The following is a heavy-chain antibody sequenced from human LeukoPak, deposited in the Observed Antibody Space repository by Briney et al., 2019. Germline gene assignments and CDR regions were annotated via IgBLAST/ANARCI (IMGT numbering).Heavy chain of an antibody. J-gene: IGHJ1*01. CDR1: GYTFTGYY. Sequence: ASVKVSCKASGYTFTGYYMHWVRQARGQGLEWMGWINPNSGGTNYAQKFQGRVTMTRDTSISTAYMELSRLRSDDTAVYYCARPTYYYDSSGYSYFQHWGQGTLVTVSS. CDR3: ARPTYYYDSSGYSYFQH. D-gene: IGHD3-22*01. V-gene: IGHV1-2*02. CDR2: INPNSGGT.